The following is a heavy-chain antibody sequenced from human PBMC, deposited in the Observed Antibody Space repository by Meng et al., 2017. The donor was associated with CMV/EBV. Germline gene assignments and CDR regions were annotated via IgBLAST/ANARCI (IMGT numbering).Heavy chain of an antibody. J-gene: IGHJ5*02. D-gene: IGHD2-2*01. CDR3: ARGLERGPYCSSTSCYENWFDP. CDR2: MNPNSGNT. CDR1: GYTFTSYD. Sequence: ASVKVSCKASGYTFTSYDINWVRQATGQGLEWMGRMNPNSGNTGYAQKFQGRVTITRNTSISTAYMELSSLRSEDTAVYYCARGLERGPYCSSTSCYENWFDPWGQGTLVTVSS. V-gene: IGHV1-8*03.